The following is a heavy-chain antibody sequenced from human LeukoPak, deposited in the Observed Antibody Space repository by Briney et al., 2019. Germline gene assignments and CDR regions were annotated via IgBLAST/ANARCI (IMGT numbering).Heavy chain of an antibody. CDR3: ARGFDGPNAFDI. CDR2: ISYSGST. J-gene: IGHJ3*02. D-gene: IGHD3-9*01. Sequence: SETLSLTCTVSGGSISSYYWSWIRQPPGKGLEWIGHISYSGSTNYNPSLKSRVTISIDTSKNHFSLKLGSMTAADTAVYYCARGFDGPNAFDIWGQGTMVTVSS. V-gene: IGHV4-59*01. CDR1: GGSISSYY.